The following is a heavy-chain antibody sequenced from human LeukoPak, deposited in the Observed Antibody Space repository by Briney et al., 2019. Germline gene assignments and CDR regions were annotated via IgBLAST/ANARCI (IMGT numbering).Heavy chain of an antibody. D-gene: IGHD3-9*01. V-gene: IGHV4-4*02. CDR2: IYHSGST. Sequence: SETLSLTCAVSGGSISSNNWWSWVRQPPGKGLEWIGEIYHSGSTNYNPSLKSRVTISVDKSKNHFSLKLSSVTAADTAVYYCARPVLRYTNWFDPWGQGTLVTVSS. CDR3: ARPVLRYTNWFDP. CDR1: GGSISSNNW. J-gene: IGHJ5*02.